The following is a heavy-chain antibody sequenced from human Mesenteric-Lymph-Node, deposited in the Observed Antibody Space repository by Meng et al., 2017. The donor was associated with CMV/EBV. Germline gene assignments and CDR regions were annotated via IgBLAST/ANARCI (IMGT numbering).Heavy chain of an antibody. D-gene: IGHD2-15*01. J-gene: IGHJ4*02. CDR2: MGAGGSS. Sequence: GESLKISCAGSGFTFSSYAMSWVRQAPGKGLEWVSVMGAGGSSYYADSVKGRFTVSRDNSKNTVYLQMNSLRDEDTAVYYCAKGDGYRCYSAIDYWGQGTLVTVSS. CDR1: GFTFSSYA. CDR3: AKGDGYRCYSAIDY. V-gene: IGHV3-23*01.